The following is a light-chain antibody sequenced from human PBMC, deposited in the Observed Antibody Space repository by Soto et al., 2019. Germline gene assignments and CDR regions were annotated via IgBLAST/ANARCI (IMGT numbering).Light chain of an antibody. CDR1: QSVSSSY. J-gene: IGKJ2*01. V-gene: IGKV3-20*01. CDR3: QQYGSSPPVT. Sequence: DIVLTQSPGTLSLSPGERATLSCRASQSVSSSYLAWYQQKPGQAPRLLIYGASSRATGIPDRFSGSGSGTDFTLPISRLEPEDFAVYYCQQYGSSPPVTFGQGTKLEIK. CDR2: GAS.